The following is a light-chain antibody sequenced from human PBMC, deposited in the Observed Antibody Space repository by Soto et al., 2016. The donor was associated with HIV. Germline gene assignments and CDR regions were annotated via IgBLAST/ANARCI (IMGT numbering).Light chain of an antibody. Sequence: DIQMTQSPSSLSASIGDRVTITCRASQGISNSLAWYQQKPGKIPNLLIYAASTLQSGVPSRFSGSGSGTEFTLTISSLQPEDFATYYCQRANAFLGITFGPGTKVDIK. CDR3: QRANAFLGIT. J-gene: IGKJ3*01. CDR2: AAS. CDR1: QGISNS. V-gene: IGKV1-27*01.